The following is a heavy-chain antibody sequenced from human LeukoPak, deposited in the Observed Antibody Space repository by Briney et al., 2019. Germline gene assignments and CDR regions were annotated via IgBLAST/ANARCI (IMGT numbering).Heavy chain of an antibody. D-gene: IGHD3-10*01. CDR3: AKDYAYYYGSGIGGFDY. J-gene: IGHJ4*02. CDR1: GFIFSSYA. V-gene: IGHV3-23*01. Sequence: GGSLRLSCAASGFIFSSYAMSWVRQAPGKGLEWVSAISGSGATTYYADSVKGRFTISRDKSNNTLYLQMNSLRAEDTAVYYCAKDYAYYYGSGIGGFDYWGQGTLVTVSS. CDR2: ISGSGATT.